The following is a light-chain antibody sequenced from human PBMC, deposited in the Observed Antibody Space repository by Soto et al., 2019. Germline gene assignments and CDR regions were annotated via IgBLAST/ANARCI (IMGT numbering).Light chain of an antibody. CDR3: QQYGDWPLT. V-gene: IGKV3-15*01. J-gene: IGKJ4*01. CDR1: QSVGSN. CDR2: ASS. Sequence: EIVLTQSPATLSVSPGERATLSCRASQSVGSNFAWYQQKPGQAPRLLIFASSTRATGVPARFSGSGSGTEFTLTISSLQSEDFAVYYCQQYGDWPLTFGGGAKAEIE.